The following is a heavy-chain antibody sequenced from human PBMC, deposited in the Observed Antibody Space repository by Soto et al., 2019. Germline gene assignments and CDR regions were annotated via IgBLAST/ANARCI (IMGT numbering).Heavy chain of an antibody. CDR1: GYSISSGYY. D-gene: IGHD6-6*01. J-gene: IGHJ6*02. CDR3: ARDNIAARPVGYYYYYGMDV. Sequence: SETLSLTCAVSGYSISSGYYWGWIRQPPGKGLEWIGSIYHSGSTYYNPSLKSRVTISVDTSKNQFSLKLSSVTAADTAVYYCARDNIAARPVGYYYYYGMDVWGQGTTVTVSS. CDR2: IYHSGST. V-gene: IGHV4-38-2*02.